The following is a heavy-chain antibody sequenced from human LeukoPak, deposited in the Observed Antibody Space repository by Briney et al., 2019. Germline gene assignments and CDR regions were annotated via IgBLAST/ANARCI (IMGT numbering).Heavy chain of an antibody. V-gene: IGHV3-7*01. D-gene: IGHD3-3*01. CDR2: TKVDGSEK. Sequence: SGGSLRLTCAASGFTFSTYWMTWVRQAPGKGLEWLANTKVDGSEKYYVDSVKGRFTISRDNAKNSLYLQMNSLRAEDTAVYYCAREYYDFWSGYCNFDYWGQGTLVTVSS. CDR3: AREYYDFWSGYCNFDY. J-gene: IGHJ4*02. CDR1: GFTFSTYW.